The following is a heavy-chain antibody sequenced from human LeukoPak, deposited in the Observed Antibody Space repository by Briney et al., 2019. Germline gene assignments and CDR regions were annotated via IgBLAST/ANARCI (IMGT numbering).Heavy chain of an antibody. V-gene: IGHV1-46*01. J-gene: IGHJ4*02. CDR1: GYTFTRYY. Sequence: GASVKVSCKASGYTFTRYYMHWVRQAPGQGLEWMGIINPSGGRTTYAQKFQGRVTMTRDMSTSTVYMEMSSVRSEDTAVYYCARAASIAAALDYWGQGTLVTVSS. CDR3: ARAASIAAALDY. CDR2: INPSGGRT. D-gene: IGHD6-13*01.